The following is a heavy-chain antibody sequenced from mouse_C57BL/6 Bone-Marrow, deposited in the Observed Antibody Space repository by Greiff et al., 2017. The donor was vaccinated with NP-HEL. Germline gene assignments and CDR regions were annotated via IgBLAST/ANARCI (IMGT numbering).Heavy chain of an antibody. D-gene: IGHD2-3*01. CDR2: ISDGGSYT. CDR1: GFTFSSYA. J-gene: IGHJ1*03. CDR3: ARWLPWYFDV. V-gene: IGHV5-4*03. Sequence: EVMLVESGGGLVKPGGSLKLSCAASGFTFSSYAMSWVRQTPEKSLEWVATISDGGSYTYYPDNVKGRFTISRDNAKNNLYLQMSHLKSEDTAMYYCARWLPWYFDVWGTGTTVTVSS.